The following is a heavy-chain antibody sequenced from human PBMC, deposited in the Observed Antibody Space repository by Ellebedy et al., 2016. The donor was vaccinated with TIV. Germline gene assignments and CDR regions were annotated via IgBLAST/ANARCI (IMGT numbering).Heavy chain of an antibody. D-gene: IGHD2-21*01. J-gene: IGHJ4*02. V-gene: IGHV3-7*01. CDR2: IKQDGSKK. CDR1: GFTFSSYW. Sequence: GGSLRLXXVASGFTFSSYWMSWVRQAPGKGLEWVGSIKQDGSKKNYVDSVKGRFTISRDNAKNSLYLQMNSLRAEDTAVYYCAREVGGGGAYWGQGTLVTVSS. CDR3: AREVGGGGAY.